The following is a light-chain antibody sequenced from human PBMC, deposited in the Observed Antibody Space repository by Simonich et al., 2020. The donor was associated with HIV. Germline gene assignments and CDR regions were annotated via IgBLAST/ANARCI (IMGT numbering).Light chain of an antibody. CDR2: DGS. CDR1: SSDVGSYSL. V-gene: IGLV2-23*03. J-gene: IGLJ2*01. Sequence: QSALTQPASVSGSPGQSITISCTGTSSDVGSYSLVSWYQQHPGKAPNPLIYDGSKRPSGVSNLFSGSLSGNTASLTISGLQAEDEADYYCCSYAGSSTFVVFGGGTKLTVL. CDR3: CSYAGSSTFVV.